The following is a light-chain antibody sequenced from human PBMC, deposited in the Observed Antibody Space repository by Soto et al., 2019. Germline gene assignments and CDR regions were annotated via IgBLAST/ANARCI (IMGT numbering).Light chain of an antibody. J-gene: IGLJ3*02. CDR2: GNN. CDR3: QSYDSSLSGSV. V-gene: IGLV1-40*01. Sequence: QSVLTQPPSVSGAPGQRVTISCTGSSFNIGAGYDVHWCQQLPGTAPKLLIYGNNNRPSGVPDRFSGSKSGTSASLAITGLQAEDEADYYCQSYDSSLSGSVFGGGTKLTVL. CDR1: SFNIGAGYD.